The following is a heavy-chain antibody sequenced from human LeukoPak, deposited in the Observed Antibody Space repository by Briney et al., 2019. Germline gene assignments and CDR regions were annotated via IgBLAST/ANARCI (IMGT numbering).Heavy chain of an antibody. CDR1: GGSISSSSNYH. V-gene: IGHV4-39*07. J-gene: IGHJ4*02. CDR2: ISYSGST. Sequence: SETLSLTCTVSGGSISSSSNYHWNWVRQPPGKGLEWIGAISYSGSTYYNPSLKSRVTISVDTSKNQFSLRLSSVTAADTAVYYCARGDYTYYFDYWGQGTLVTVSS. D-gene: IGHD4-11*01. CDR3: ARGDYTYYFDY.